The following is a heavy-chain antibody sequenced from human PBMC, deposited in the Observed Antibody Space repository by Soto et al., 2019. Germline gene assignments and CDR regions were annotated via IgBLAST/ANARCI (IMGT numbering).Heavy chain of an antibody. Sequence: EVQLLESGGGLVQPGGSLRLSCAASGFTFRSYAMSWVRQAPGKGLEWVSAISGSRGSTYYADSVKGRFTISRDNSKNTLYLQTNSLRAEDTAVYYCAKGLSFLAENWYDPWGQGILVTVSS. D-gene: IGHD3-3*02. CDR2: ISGSRGST. CDR1: GFTFRSYA. V-gene: IGHV3-23*01. J-gene: IGHJ5*02. CDR3: AKGLSFLAENWYDP.